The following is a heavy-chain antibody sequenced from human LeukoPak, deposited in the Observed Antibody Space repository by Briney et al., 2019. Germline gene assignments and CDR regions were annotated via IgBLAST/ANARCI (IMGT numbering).Heavy chain of an antibody. D-gene: IGHD6-19*01. J-gene: IGHJ4*02. Sequence: SETLSLTCAVYGGSFRGYYWSWIRQPTGKGLEWIGEINHSGSTNYNPSLKSRVTISVDTPKNQFSLKLSSVTAADTAVYYCARGDVAVAEYFDYWGQGTLVTVSS. CDR1: GGSFRGYY. V-gene: IGHV4-34*01. CDR3: ARGDVAVAEYFDY. CDR2: INHSGST.